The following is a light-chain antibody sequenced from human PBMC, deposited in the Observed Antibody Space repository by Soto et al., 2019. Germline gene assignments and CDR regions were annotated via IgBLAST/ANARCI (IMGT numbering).Light chain of an antibody. J-gene: IGLJ2*01. Sequence: QSALTQPRSVSGSPGQSVTISCTGTSSDVGGYNYVSWYQQHPGKAPKLMIYDVSKRPSGVPDRFSGSKSGNTASLTISELQAEDEADYYCCSYAGRYTPVVFGGGTKLTVL. CDR2: DVS. CDR3: CSYAGRYTPVV. CDR1: SSDVGGYNY. V-gene: IGLV2-11*01.